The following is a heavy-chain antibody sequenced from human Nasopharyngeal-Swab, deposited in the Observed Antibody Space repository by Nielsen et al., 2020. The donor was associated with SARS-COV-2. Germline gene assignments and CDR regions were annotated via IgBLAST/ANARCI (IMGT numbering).Heavy chain of an antibody. J-gene: IGHJ4*02. CDR1: GGSISSSSYY. V-gene: IGHV4-39*07. Sequence: SETLSLTCTVSGGSISSSSYYWGWIRQPPGKGLEWIGSIYYSGSTYYNPSLKSRVTISVDTSKNQFSLKLGSVTAADAAVYYCARDVEDLLREGGQYYFDYWGQGTLVTVSS. CDR2: IYYSGST. CDR3: ARDVEDLLREGGQYYFDY. D-gene: IGHD3-16*01.